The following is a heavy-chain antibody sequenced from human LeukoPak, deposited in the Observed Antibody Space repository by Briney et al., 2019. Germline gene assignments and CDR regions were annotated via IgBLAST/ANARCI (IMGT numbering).Heavy chain of an antibody. CDR2: IYPADSDT. D-gene: IGHD6-19*01. V-gene: IGHV5-51*01. J-gene: IGHJ4*02. CDR1: GYSFSDFW. Sequence: GESLKISCKTSGYSFSDFWIGWVRQRPGKGLEWMGIIYPADSDTRYSPSFEGQVAISADKSITTAYLQWGSLRASDTAMYYCARLDSSGWYGLDYWGQGTLVTVSS. CDR3: ARLDSSGWYGLDY.